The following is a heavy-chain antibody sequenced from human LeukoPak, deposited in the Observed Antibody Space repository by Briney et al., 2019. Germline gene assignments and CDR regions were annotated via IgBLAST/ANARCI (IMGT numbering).Heavy chain of an antibody. CDR1: GGTFSSYA. J-gene: IGHJ6*03. D-gene: IGHD5-18*01. V-gene: IGHV1-69*05. CDR2: IIPIFGTA. Sequence: GASVKVSCKASGGTFSSYAISWVRQAPGQGLEWMGGIIPIFGTANYAQKFQGRVTITTDESTSTAYMELSSLRSEDTAVYYCARVRGYSYGPDMKIYYYYYMDVWGKGTTVTVSS. CDR3: ARVRGYSYGPDMKIYYYYYMDV.